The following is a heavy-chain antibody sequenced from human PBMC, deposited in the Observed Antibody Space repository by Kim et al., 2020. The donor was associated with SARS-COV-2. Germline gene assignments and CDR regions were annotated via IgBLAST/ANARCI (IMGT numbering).Heavy chain of an antibody. J-gene: IGHJ5*02. Sequence: YSQNLQGRVTITRDTSASTSYMELSSLTSKDTAVYYCAREGSGSYNWFDPWGQGTLVTVSS. CDR3: AREGSGSYNWFDP. V-gene: IGHV1-3*01. D-gene: IGHD3-10*01.